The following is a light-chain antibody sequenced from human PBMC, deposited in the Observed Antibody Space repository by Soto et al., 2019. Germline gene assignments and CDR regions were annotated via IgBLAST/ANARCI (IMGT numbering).Light chain of an antibody. Sequence: DIQMTQSPSTLSASVGDRVTITCRASQNINEWLAWYQQKPGKAPKFLIYDASILESGVPSRFSCSGSGTEFTLTISSLQPDDFATYYCQRYNSYSRTFGQGTKVDIK. J-gene: IGKJ1*01. CDR3: QRYNSYSRT. V-gene: IGKV1-5*01. CDR2: DAS. CDR1: QNINEW.